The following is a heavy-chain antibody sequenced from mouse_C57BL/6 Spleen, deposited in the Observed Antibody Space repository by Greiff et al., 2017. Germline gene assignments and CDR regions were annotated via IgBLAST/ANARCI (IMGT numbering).Heavy chain of an antibody. CDR1: GYTFTSYW. D-gene: IGHD2-3*01. CDR2: IYPGSGST. V-gene: IGHV1-55*01. J-gene: IGHJ4*01. Sequence: VQLQQPGAELVKPGASVKMSCKASGYTFTSYWITWVKQRPGQGLEWIGDIYPGSGSTNYNEKFKSKDTLTVDTSSSTAYMQLSSLTSEDSAVYYCARYRSDGCYAMDYWGQGTSVTVSS. CDR3: ARYRSDGCYAMDY.